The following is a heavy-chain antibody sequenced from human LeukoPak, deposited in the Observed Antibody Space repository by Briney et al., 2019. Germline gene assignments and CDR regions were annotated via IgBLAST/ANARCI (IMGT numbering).Heavy chain of an antibody. CDR3: ARGGSSWGPYYYYYYMDV. CDR2: IYSGGST. Sequence: GGSLRLSCAASGFTVGSNYMSWVRQAPGKGLEWVSVIYSGGSTYYADSVKGRFTISRDNSKNTLYLQMNSLRAEDTAVYYCARGGSSWGPYYYYYYMDVWGKGTTVTVSS. J-gene: IGHJ6*03. CDR1: GFTVGSNY. V-gene: IGHV3-53*01. D-gene: IGHD6-13*01.